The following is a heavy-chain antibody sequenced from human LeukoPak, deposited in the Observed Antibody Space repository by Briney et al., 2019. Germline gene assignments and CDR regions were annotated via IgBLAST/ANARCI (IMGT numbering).Heavy chain of an antibody. CDR2: INHSGST. V-gene: IGHV4-34*01. CDR3: ARDGGSYYCFDY. J-gene: IGHJ4*02. Sequence: PSETLSLTCAVYGGSFSGYYWSWIRQPPGKGLEWIGEINHSGSTNYNPSLKSRVTISVDTSKNQFSLKLSSVTAADTAVYYCARDGGSYYCFDYWGQGTLVTVSS. CDR1: GGSFSGYY. D-gene: IGHD1-26*01.